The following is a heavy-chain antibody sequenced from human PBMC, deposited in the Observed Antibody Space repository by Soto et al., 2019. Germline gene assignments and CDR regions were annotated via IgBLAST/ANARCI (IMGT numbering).Heavy chain of an antibody. D-gene: IGHD2-21*01. V-gene: IGHV3-48*03. Sequence: GGSLRLSCAVPGFSFNTYEMSWVRQAPGKGLEWVSYISSSGNTMYYAASVKGRFTVSRDNAKNSLYLQMTSLRADDTAVYYCARTLPFEYWGQGTQVTSPQ. CDR1: GFSFNTYE. J-gene: IGHJ4*02. CDR2: ISSSGNTM. CDR3: ARTLPFEY.